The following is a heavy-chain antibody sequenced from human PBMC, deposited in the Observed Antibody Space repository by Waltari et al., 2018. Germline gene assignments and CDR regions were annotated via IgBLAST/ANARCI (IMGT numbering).Heavy chain of an antibody. D-gene: IGHD3-16*01. V-gene: IGHV1-46*01. Sequence: QVQLVQSGAEVKKPGASVKVTCKASGYTFTSYYMHWVRQAPGQGLEWMGIINPSGGSTSYAQKFQGRVTMTRDTSTSTVYMELSSLRSEDTAVYYCARDKDYDYVWGRTYYYYGMDVWGQGTTVTVSS. CDR3: ARDKDYDYVWGRTYYYYGMDV. J-gene: IGHJ6*02. CDR1: GYTFTSYY. CDR2: INPSGGST.